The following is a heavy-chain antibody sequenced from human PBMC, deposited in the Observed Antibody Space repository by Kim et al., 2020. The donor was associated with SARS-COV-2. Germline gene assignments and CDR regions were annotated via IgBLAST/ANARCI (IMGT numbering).Heavy chain of an antibody. V-gene: IGHV3-30*07. D-gene: IGHD6-6*01. J-gene: IGHJ6*02. Sequence: KGRFTISRDNSKNTLYRQMNSLRAEDTAVYYCARERKTLAARRERYGMDVWGQGTTVTVSS. CDR3: ARERKTLAARRERYGMDV.